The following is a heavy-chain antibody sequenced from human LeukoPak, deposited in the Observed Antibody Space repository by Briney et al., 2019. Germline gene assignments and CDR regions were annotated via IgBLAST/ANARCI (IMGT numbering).Heavy chain of an antibody. J-gene: IGHJ4*02. Sequence: GASVKVSCKASGYTFTSYYMHWVRQAPGQGLEWMGIINPSGGSTSYAQKFQGRVTMTRDMSTSTVYMELSSLRSEDTAVYYCASRGYYDSSGYYYEGDFDYWGQGTLVTVSS. V-gene: IGHV1-46*01. CDR3: ASRGYYDSSGYYYEGDFDY. D-gene: IGHD3-22*01. CDR1: GYTFTSYY. CDR2: INPSGGST.